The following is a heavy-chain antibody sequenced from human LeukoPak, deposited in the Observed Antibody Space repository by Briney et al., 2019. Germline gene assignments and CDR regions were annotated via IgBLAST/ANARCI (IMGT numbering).Heavy chain of an antibody. V-gene: IGHV3-7*01. CDR1: GFTFSGYW. J-gene: IGHJ4*02. Sequence: QPGGSLRLSCAASGFTFSGYWMSWVRQAPGKGLEWVANIKQDGSGKYYVDSVKGRFTISRDNAKNSLYLQMNSLRAEDTAVYYCARDNWSGISFYFDDWGQGTLVTVSS. CDR2: IKQDGSGK. CDR3: ARDNWSGISFYFDD. D-gene: IGHD6-13*01.